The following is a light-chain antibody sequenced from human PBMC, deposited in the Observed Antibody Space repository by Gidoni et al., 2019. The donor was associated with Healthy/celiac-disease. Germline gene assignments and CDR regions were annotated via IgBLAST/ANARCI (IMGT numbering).Light chain of an antibody. V-gene: IGLV3-1*01. J-gene: IGLJ2*01. CDR3: QAWDSSTYVV. CDR2: QDR. Sequence: SYALTQPPSVSVSPGQTASITCSGDKLGDKYACWYQQKAGQSPVLVIYQDRKRPSGIPERFSGSNSGNTATLTISGTQAMDEADYYCQAWDSSTYVVFGGGTKLTVL. CDR1: KLGDKY.